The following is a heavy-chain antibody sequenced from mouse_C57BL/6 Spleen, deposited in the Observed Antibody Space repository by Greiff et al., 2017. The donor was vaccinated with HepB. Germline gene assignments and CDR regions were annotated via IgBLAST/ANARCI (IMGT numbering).Heavy chain of an antibody. CDR2: IYPGDGDT. CDR3: ARGAQATPNAMDY. CDR1: GYAFSSSW. J-gene: IGHJ4*01. D-gene: IGHD3-2*02. V-gene: IGHV1-82*01. Sequence: VKLMESGPELVKPGASVKISCKASGYAFSSSWMNWVKQRPGKGLEWIGRIYPGDGDTNYNGKFKGKATLTADKSSSTAYLQLSSLTSEDSAVYFCARGAQATPNAMDYWGQGTSVTVSS.